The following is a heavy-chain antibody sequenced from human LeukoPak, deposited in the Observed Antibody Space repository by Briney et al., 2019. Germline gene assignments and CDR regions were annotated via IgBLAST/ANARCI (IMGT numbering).Heavy chain of an antibody. V-gene: IGHV4-61*02. CDR2: IYTSGST. J-gene: IGHJ6*02. CDR3: ARGEVVPAASYGMDV. CDR1: GGSISSGSYY. D-gene: IGHD2-2*01. Sequence: PSETLSLTWTVSGGSISSGSYYWSWIRQRAGKGLEWIGRIYTSGSTNYNPSLKSRVTISVDTSKNQFSLKLSSVTAADTAVYYCARGEVVPAASYGMDVWGQGTTVTVSS.